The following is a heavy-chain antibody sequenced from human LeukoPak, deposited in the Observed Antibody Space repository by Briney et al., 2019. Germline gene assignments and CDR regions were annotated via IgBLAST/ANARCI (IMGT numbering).Heavy chain of an antibody. CDR1: GYSFTSYW. V-gene: IGHV5-51*01. D-gene: IGHD2-2*02. CDR3: ARGGRCTSCSTPQGPGAYYFDY. CDR2: ICPDDSDT. Sequence: GESLKISGKGSGYSFTSYWIGWVRQMPGKGLEWMRIICPDDSDTRYSPSFQGQVTILADKSISTAYLQWSSLKASDTAMYYCARGGRCTSCSTPQGPGAYYFDYWGQGTLVTVSS. J-gene: IGHJ4*02.